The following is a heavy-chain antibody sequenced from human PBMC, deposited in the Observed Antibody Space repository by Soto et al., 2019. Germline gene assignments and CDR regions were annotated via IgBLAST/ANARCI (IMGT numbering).Heavy chain of an antibody. V-gene: IGHV3-72*01. J-gene: IGHJ3*02. Sequence: EVLLVESGGGLVQPGGSLRLSCATSGFIFSDHYMDWVRQAPGKGLEWVGRTRNKANSYTTEYAASVKGRFTISRDDSNNSLYLQMNSLKTEDTAVYYCASSSRRVRYAFDIWGKGTMVTVSS. CDR2: TRNKANSYTT. CDR3: ASSSRRVRYAFDI. CDR1: GFIFSDHY.